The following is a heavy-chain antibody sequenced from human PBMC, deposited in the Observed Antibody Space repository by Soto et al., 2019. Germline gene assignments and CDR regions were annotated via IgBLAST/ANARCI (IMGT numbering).Heavy chain of an antibody. CDR1: GGSISSYY. J-gene: IGHJ5*02. V-gene: IGHV4-59*01. D-gene: IGHD4-17*01. Sequence: PSETLSLTCTVSGGSISSYYWSWIRQPPGKGLEWIGYIYYSGSTNYNPSLKSRVTISVDTSKNQFSLKLSSVTAADTAVYRCARVPTVTTWSWWFDPWGQGTLVTVSS. CDR2: IYYSGST. CDR3: ARVPTVTTWSWWFDP.